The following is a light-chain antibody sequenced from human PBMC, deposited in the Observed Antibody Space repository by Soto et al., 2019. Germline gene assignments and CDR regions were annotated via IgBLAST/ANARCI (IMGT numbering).Light chain of an antibody. J-gene: IGKJ2*01. CDR2: DAS. CDR3: QHYHNLPMYT. V-gene: IGKV1-33*01. Sequence: EIQMTQSPSSLSASVGDRVTITCQASLDIDNYLNWYQQKPGEAPKLVIYDASILETGVPSRFSGSGSGTDFTFTISSLQPEDVATYYCQHYHNLPMYTFGQGTRLEIK. CDR1: LDIDNY.